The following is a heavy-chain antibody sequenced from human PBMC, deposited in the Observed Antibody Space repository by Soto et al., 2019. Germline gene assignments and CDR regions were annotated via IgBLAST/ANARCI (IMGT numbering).Heavy chain of an antibody. Sequence: ASVKVSCKASGYTFTNCGITWVRQAPGQGLEWMGWISAYNGDKHYTQRLQGRVTMTTDTSTSTAYMELRGLRSDDTAVYYCARGEYYGSGSYYTWTIVDSYMDVWGKGTTVTAP. V-gene: IGHV1-18*01. CDR1: GYTFTNCG. CDR2: ISAYNGDK. J-gene: IGHJ6*03. CDR3: ARGEYYGSGSYYTWTIVDSYMDV. D-gene: IGHD3-10*01.